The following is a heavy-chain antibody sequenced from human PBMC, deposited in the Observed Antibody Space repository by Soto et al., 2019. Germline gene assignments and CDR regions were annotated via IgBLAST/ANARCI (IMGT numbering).Heavy chain of an antibody. Sequence: QITLKESGPTLVKPTQTLTLTCTFSGFSLSRGVGVAWIRQPPGEALEWLALIYWDDDKRYSPSLKNRLTITKDTSRNQVVLIMTNMDPVDTATYYGVHDSSGWLGFDFWGQGTLVTVSS. CDR1: GFSLSRGVG. V-gene: IGHV2-5*02. J-gene: IGHJ4*02. CDR2: IYWDDDK. D-gene: IGHD6-19*01. CDR3: VHDSSGWLGFDF.